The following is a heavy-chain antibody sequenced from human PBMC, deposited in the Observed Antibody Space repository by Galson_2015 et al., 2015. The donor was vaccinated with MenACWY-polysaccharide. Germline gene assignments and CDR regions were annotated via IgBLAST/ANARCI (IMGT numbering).Heavy chain of an antibody. V-gene: IGHV3-23*01. D-gene: IGHD6-13*01. J-gene: IGHJ5*01. CDR2: FDGSGGNP. CDR3: AKGLQAGGWSRYLDR. Sequence: SLRLSCAASGFTFSNYAMTWVRQAPGKGLEWVSSFDGSGGNPYYADSVRGRFAVSRDDSKNTLYLEMNSLRVDDTAVYCCAKGLQAGGWSRYLDRWGQGTRIIVSS. CDR1: GFTFSNYA.